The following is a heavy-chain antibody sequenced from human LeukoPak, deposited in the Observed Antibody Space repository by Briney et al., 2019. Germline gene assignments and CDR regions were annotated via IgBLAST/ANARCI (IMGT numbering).Heavy chain of an antibody. CDR2: ISYDVSNK. Sequence: GESLTLSCAASGFTFSTYGMHWVRQAPGKGLEWVAVISYDVSNKYYADSVKGRFTISRDNSKKTLYLQMNSLRAEDTAVYYCAKEYLIWFGDFDAFDIWGQGTMVTVSS. J-gene: IGHJ3*02. V-gene: IGHV3-30*18. CDR3: AKEYLIWFGDFDAFDI. CDR1: GFTFSTYG. D-gene: IGHD3-10*01.